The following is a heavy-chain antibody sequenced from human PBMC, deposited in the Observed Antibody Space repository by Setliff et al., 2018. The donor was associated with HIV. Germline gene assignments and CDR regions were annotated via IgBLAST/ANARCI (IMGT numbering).Heavy chain of an antibody. V-gene: IGHV4-59*01. CDR3: ARGGRSLAAQTWFDP. J-gene: IGHJ5*02. CDR1: GGSITGYY. CDR2: IFYSGTT. Sequence: SETLSLTCTVSGGSITGYYWSWVRQPPGKGLEWIGYIFYSGTTNYSPSLNSRATISVDTSKNSFSLRLSSVTAADTAVYYCARGGRSLAAQTWFDPWGQGTLVTVSS. D-gene: IGHD6-6*01.